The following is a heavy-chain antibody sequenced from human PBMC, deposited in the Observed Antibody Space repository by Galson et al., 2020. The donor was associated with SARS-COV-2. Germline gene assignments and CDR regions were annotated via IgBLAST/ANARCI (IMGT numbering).Heavy chain of an antibody. CDR3: ARASGVVVITSHFDY. Sequence: KISCKGSGYSFTSYWIGWVRQMPGKGLEWMGIIYPGDSDTRYSPSFQGQVTISADKSISTAYLQWSSLKASDTAMYYCARASGVVVITSHFDYWGQGTLVTVSS. V-gene: IGHV5-51*01. CDR2: IYPGDSDT. D-gene: IGHD3-22*01. CDR1: GYSFTSYW. J-gene: IGHJ4*02.